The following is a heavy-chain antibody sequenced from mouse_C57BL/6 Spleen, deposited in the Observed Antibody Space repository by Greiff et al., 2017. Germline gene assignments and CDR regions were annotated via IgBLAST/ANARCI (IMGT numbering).Heavy chain of an antibody. CDR1: GYTFTSYW. V-gene: IGHV1-59*01. J-gene: IGHJ1*03. Sequence: QVQLQQPGAELVRPGTSVKLSCKASGYTFTSYWMHWVKQRPGQGLEWIGVIDPSDSYTNYNQKFKGKATLTVDTSSSTAYMQLSSLTSADSAVYYCEGGGPFYYGSSLWYFDVWGTGTTVTVSS. CDR2: IDPSDSYT. D-gene: IGHD1-1*01. CDR3: EGGGPFYYGSSLWYFDV.